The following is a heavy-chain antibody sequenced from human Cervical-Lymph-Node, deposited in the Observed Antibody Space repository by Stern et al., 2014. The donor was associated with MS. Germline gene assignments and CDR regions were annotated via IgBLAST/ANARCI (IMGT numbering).Heavy chain of an antibody. V-gene: IGHV3-21*01. CDR3: ARRAGGLIAAGSLGY. Sequence: EVQLVESGGRLVKPGESLTLSCAASGFPFDTYTMHWVRQSPGRGLEWISSISTESSYINYADSVNGRFTISRDNATNSLFLQMNSLRPEDTAVYYCARRAGGLIAAGSLGYWGQGILVTVSS. CDR2: ISTESSYI. J-gene: IGHJ4*02. D-gene: IGHD6-25*01. CDR1: GFPFDTYT.